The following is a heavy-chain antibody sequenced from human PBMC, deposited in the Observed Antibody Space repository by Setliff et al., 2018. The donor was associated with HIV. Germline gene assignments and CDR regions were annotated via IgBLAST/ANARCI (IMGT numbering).Heavy chain of an antibody. CDR1: GYSFTDYF. J-gene: IGHJ4*02. CDR2: ISPDNAGT. CDR3: ARDLPTPNWGFDY. V-gene: IGHV1-18*04. D-gene: IGHD7-27*01. Sequence: GASVKVSCKASGYSFTDYFIHWVRQAPGQGLEWMGWISPDNAGTRISQKFQGRVTMTTDTSTSTAYMGLTSLRSEDTAVYYCARDLPTPNWGFDYWGQGTLVTVS.